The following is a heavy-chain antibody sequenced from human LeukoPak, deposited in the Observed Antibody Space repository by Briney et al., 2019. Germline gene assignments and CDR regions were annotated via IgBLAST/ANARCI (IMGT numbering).Heavy chain of an antibody. CDR1: GVPISSYY. Sequence: SETLSLTCTVSGVPISSYYWTWIRQPPGKGLEWIGYIYYSGSTNYNPSLKSRVTISVDTSKNQFSLKVSSVTAADTAVYYCARVGCSSTSCSTNYGMDVWGQGTTVTVSS. CDR2: IYYSGST. CDR3: ARVGCSSTSCSTNYGMDV. V-gene: IGHV4-59*01. D-gene: IGHD2-2*02. J-gene: IGHJ6*02.